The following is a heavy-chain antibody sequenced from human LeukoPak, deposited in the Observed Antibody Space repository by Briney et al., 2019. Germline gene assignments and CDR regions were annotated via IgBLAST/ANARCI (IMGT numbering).Heavy chain of an antibody. CDR3: ARDVSSMFPNWFDP. Sequence: SETLSLTCSVSGDSISSRTYYWTWVRQHPEKGLEWIGYIWNSGSTNYNPALKSRVTISVDTSKNQFSLKLTSVTAADTAIYYCARDVSSMFPNWFDPWGQGILVIVSS. D-gene: IGHD6-6*01. CDR2: IWNSGST. CDR1: GDSISSRTYY. J-gene: IGHJ5*02. V-gene: IGHV4-31*03.